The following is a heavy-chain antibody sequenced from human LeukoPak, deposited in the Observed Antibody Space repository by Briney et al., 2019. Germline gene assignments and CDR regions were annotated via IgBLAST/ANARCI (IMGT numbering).Heavy chain of an antibody. Sequence: ASVKVSCKASGGTFSSYAISWVRQAPGQGLEWMGGIIPIFGTANYAQKFQGRVTITADESTSTAYMELSSLRSEDTAVYYRARALTVGATSPFDYWGQGTLVTVSS. CDR2: IIPIFGTA. D-gene: IGHD1-26*01. CDR1: GGTFSSYA. CDR3: ARALTVGATSPFDY. J-gene: IGHJ4*02. V-gene: IGHV1-69*13.